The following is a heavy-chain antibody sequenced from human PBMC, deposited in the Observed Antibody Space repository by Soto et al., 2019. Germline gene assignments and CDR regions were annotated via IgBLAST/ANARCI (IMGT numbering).Heavy chain of an antibody. D-gene: IGHD3-3*01. V-gene: IGHV4-34*01. CDR1: GGSFSGYY. CDR2: INHSGST. Sequence: PSETLSLTCAVYGGSFSGYYWSWIRQPPGKGLEWIGEINHSGSTNYNPSLKSRVTISVDTSKNQFSLKLSSVTAADTAVYYCARRALLYDSAPVWLDYWGQGALVTVSS. J-gene: IGHJ4*02. CDR3: ARRALLYDSAPVWLDY.